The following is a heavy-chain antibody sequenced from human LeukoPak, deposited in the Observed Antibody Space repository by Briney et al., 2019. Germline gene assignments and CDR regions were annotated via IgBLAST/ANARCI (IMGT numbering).Heavy chain of an antibody. Sequence: GGSLRLSCAASGFTFSSYWMHWVRQAPGKGLVWVSRINSDGSSTSYADSVKGRFTISRDNAKNTLYLQMNSLRAEDTAVYYCAKGRFTTSWYNFDYWGQGTLVTVSS. CDR1: GFTFSSYW. V-gene: IGHV3-74*01. J-gene: IGHJ4*02. CDR3: AKGRFTTSWYNFDY. D-gene: IGHD6-13*01. CDR2: INSDGSST.